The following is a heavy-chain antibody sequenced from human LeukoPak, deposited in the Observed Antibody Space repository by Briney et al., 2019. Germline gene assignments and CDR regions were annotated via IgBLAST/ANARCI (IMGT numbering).Heavy chain of an antibody. CDR2: INHSGST. CDR1: GFTFGSYE. Sequence: PGGSLRLSCAASGFTFGSYEMNWVRQPPGKGLEWIGEINHSGSTNYNPSLKSRVTISVDTSKNQFSLKLSSVTAADTAVYYCARGSSSPPFDYWGQGTLVTVSS. CDR3: ARGSSSPPFDY. J-gene: IGHJ4*02. V-gene: IGHV4-34*01. D-gene: IGHD6-6*01.